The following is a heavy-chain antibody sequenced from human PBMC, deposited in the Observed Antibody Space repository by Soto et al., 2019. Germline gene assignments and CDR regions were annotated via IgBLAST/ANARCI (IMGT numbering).Heavy chain of an antibody. J-gene: IGHJ6*02. V-gene: IGHV3-53*01. CDR3: ARDRRPYGAPGGMDV. Sequence: GGSLRLSCAASGFTVSSNYMSWVRQAPGKGLEWVSVIYSGGSTYYADSVKGRFTISRDNSKNTLYLQMNSLRAEDTAVYYCARDRRPYGAPGGMDVWGQGTTVTVSS. CDR2: IYSGGST. CDR1: GFTVSSNY. D-gene: IGHD4-17*01.